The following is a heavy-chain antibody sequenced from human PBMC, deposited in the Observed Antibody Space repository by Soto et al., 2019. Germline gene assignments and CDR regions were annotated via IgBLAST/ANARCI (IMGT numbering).Heavy chain of an antibody. CDR1: GFTFSSYA. D-gene: IGHD3-10*01. J-gene: IGHJ4*02. V-gene: IGHV3-23*01. Sequence: EAQLLESGGGLVQPGRSLRLSCAASGFTFSSYAMSWVRQAPGKGLEWVSIIGVGGGDRYYPESVKGRFTISRDNSRDTLYLEMNSLRDEDTAVYYCARVRFGELVWGQGTLVTVSS. CDR2: IGVGGGDR. CDR3: ARVRFGELV.